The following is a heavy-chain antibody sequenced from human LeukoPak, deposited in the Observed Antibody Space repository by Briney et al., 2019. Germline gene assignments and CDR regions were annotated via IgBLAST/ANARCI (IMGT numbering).Heavy chain of an antibody. CDR2: IHGDGRTT. V-gene: IGHV3-74*01. J-gene: IGHJ4*02. CDR1: GFTFSSYW. CDR3: ARDNGENYHTAFDY. Sequence: GGSLRLSCAASGFTFSSYWIHWVRQVPGKGLVWVSRIHGDGRTTTYADSVRGRFTISRDNAKNTLYLQMNSLRAEDTAVYYCARDNGENYHTAFDYWGQGTLVTVSS. D-gene: IGHD2-8*01.